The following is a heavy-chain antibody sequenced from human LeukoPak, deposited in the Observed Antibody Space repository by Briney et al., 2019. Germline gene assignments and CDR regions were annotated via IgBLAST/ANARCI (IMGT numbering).Heavy chain of an antibody. J-gene: IGHJ3*02. V-gene: IGHV1-2*02. CDR3: ARWEELLFTANYDAFDI. CDR1: GYTFTGYY. Sequence: ASVKVSFKASGYTFTGYYMHWVRQAPGQGLEWMGWINPNSGGTNYAQKVQGRVTMTRDTSISTAYMELSRLRSDDPAVYYCARWEELLFTANYDAFDIWGQGTMVTVSS. D-gene: IGHD1-26*01. CDR2: INPNSGGT.